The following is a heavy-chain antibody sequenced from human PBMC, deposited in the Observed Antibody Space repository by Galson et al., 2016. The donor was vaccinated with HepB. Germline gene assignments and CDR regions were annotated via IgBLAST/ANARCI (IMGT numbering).Heavy chain of an antibody. D-gene: IGHD2-8*01. CDR1: GFNFSNAW. V-gene: IGHV3-15*04. CDR2: SESKTDGGTT. Sequence: SLRLSCAASGFNFSNAWMTWVRQAPGKGLEWVGRSESKTDGGTTDHAAPLKGRFSISRDDSKNTLYLQMNSLKSEDTAVYYCTKETLLAMYANYYYGLDVWGQGTTVTVSS. CDR3: TKETLLAMYANYYYGLDV. J-gene: IGHJ6*02.